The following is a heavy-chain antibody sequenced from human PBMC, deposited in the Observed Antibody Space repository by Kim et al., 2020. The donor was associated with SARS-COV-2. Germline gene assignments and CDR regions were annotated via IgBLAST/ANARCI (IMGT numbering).Heavy chain of an antibody. CDR3: ARVWSQSYYYGSRAFDI. J-gene: IGHJ3*02. V-gene: IGHV4-31*02. D-gene: IGHD3-10*01. Sequence: LKSRVTISVDTSKNQFSLKLSSVTAADTAVYYCARVWSQSYYYGSRAFDIWGQGTMVTVSS.